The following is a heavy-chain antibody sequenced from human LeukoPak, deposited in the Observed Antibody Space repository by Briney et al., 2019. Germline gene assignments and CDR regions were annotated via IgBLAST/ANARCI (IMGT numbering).Heavy chain of an antibody. CDR3: ARDRYGDYFDY. V-gene: IGHV3-66*01. D-gene: IGHD4-17*01. CDR1: GFTVSTNY. Sequence: GGSLRLSCAASGFTVSTNYMSWVRQAPGKGLEWVSVIYSGGSTDYADSVKGRFTISRDNSKNTLYLQMNSLGAEDTAVYYCARDRYGDYFDYWGQGTRVTVSS. J-gene: IGHJ4*02. CDR2: IYSGGST.